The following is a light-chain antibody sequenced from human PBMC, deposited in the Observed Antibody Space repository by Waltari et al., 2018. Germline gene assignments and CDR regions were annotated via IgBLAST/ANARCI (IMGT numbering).Light chain of an antibody. CDR1: ESIGNR. Sequence: DIQLTQSPSSLSASVGDRVSITCRASESIGNRLNWYQQRPGKAPKLLSYAASTLQSGVPSRVTGSGSGTDFTLTISSLQPEDFATYYCQQSYTTPRTYKNPRTFGQGTQVEIK. J-gene: IGKJ1*01. CDR3: QQSYTTPRTYKNPRT. V-gene: IGKV1-39*01. CDR2: AAS.